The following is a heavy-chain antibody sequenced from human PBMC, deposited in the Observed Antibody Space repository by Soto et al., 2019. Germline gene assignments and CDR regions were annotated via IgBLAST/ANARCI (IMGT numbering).Heavy chain of an antibody. D-gene: IGHD1-7*01. CDR3: ARGKLELRFYYYGMDV. J-gene: IGHJ6*02. Sequence: SETLSLTCTVSGGSVSSGSYYWSWIRQPPGKGLEWIGEINHSGSTNYNPSLKSRVTISVDTSKNQFSLKLSSVTAADTAVYYCARGKLELRFYYYGMDVWGQGTTVTVSS. CDR2: INHSGST. CDR1: GGSVSSGSYY. V-gene: IGHV4-61*01.